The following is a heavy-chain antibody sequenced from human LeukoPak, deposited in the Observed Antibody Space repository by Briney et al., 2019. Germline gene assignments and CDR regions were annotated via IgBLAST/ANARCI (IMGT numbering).Heavy chain of an antibody. CDR3: ARSYGGNSPYFDY. V-gene: IGHV3-21*01. J-gene: IGHJ4*02. D-gene: IGHD4-23*01. CDR1: GFTFSGYS. CDR2: ISSSSSYI. Sequence: GGCLRLSCVASGFTFSGYSMNWVRQAPGKGLEWVSSISSSSSYIYYADSVKGRFTISRDNAKNSLYLQMNSLRAEDTAVYYCARSYGGNSPYFDYWGQGTLVTVSS.